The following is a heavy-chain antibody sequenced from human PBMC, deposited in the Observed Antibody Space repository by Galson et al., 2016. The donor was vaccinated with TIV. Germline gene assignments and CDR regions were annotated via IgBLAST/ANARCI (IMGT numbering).Heavy chain of an antibody. CDR3: APGVSAASTGVN. D-gene: IGHD6-13*01. V-gene: IGHV3-7*01. J-gene: IGHJ4*02. CDR2: INQDGSDS. Sequence: SLRLSCAASGFTFSTYWMSWVRQAPGKGLEWVASINQDGSDSPYVDSVKGRFTISRDNAKKSLFLQMNGLRGEDTGVYYCAPGVSAASTGVNWGQGTLVTVSS. CDR1: GFTFSTYW.